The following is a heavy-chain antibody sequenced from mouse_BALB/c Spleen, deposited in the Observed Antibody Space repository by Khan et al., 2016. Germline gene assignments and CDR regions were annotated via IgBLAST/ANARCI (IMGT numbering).Heavy chain of an antibody. J-gene: IGHJ3*01. CDR2: IYPGNSDA. Sequence: MQLEESGTVLARPGASVKMSCKASGYTFSSYWMHWVKQRPGQGLEWIGVIYPGNSDATHNQKFKGKAELTAVTSTSTAYMELSSLTNEDSAVYYCTRVDTTGYAWFAYWGQGTLVTVSA. V-gene: IGHV1-5*01. D-gene: IGHD3-2*01. CDR1: GYTFSSYW. CDR3: TRVDTTGYAWFAY.